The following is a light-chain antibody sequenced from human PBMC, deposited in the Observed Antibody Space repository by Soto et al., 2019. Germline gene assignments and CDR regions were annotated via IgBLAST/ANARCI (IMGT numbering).Light chain of an antibody. J-gene: IGKJ1*01. V-gene: IGKV1-5*03. CDR1: QSISSW. CDR3: QQYNTIAWT. Sequence: DIQMTQSPSTLSASVGDRVTITFRASQSISSWLAWYQQKPGKAPKLLIYKASSLESGVPSRFSGSGSGTEFTLTISSLQPDDFATYYCQQYNTIAWTFGQGTKVEIK. CDR2: KAS.